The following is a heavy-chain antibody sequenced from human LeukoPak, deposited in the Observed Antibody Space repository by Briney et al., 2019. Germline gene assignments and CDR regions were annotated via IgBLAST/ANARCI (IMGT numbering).Heavy chain of an antibody. CDR3: ARLPNWGPYYYYMDV. V-gene: IGHV5-51*01. J-gene: IGHJ6*03. Sequence: GESLKISCKGSGYSFTSYWIGWVRQMPGKGLEWTGIIYPGDSDTRYSPSFQGQVTISADKSISTAYLQWSSLKASDTAMYYCARLPNWGPYYYYMDVWGKGTTVTVSS. D-gene: IGHD7-27*01. CDR2: IYPGDSDT. CDR1: GYSFTSYW.